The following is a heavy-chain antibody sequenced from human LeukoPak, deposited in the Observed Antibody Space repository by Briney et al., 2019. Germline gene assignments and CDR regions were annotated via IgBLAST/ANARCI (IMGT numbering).Heavy chain of an antibody. CDR2: IYYSGST. CDR3: ARVPRRVAARAPYYYYMDV. J-gene: IGHJ6*03. CDR1: GGSISSFY. Sequence: SETLSLTCTVSGGSISSFYWSWIRQPPGKGLEWIGYIYYSGSTNYNPSLKSRVTTSVDTSKNQFSLKLSSVTAADTAVYYCARVPRRVAARAPYYYYMDVWGKGTTVTVSS. V-gene: IGHV4-59*01. D-gene: IGHD6-6*01.